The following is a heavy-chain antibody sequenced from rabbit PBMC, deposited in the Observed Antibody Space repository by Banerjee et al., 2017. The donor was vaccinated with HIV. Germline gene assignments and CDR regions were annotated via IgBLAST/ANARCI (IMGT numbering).Heavy chain of an antibody. CDR2: IYAGSSGST. Sequence: QEQLEESGGDLVKPEGSLTLTCTASGFSFSSSYWICWVRQAPGKGLEWIACIYAGSSGSTYYASWAKGRFTISKTSSTTVTLQMTSLTAADTATYFCARAGGSGYSNLWGPGTLVTVS. J-gene: IGHJ4*01. V-gene: IGHV1S45*01. CDR3: ARAGGSGYSNL. CDR1: GFSFSSSYW. D-gene: IGHD1-1*01.